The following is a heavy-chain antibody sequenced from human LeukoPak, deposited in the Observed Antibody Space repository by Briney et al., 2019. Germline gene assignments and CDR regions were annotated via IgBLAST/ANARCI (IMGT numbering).Heavy chain of an antibody. V-gene: IGHV4-59*01. CDR2: IYYSGST. J-gene: IGHJ5*02. CDR3: ARDLGADYGDYVFDP. D-gene: IGHD4-17*01. CDR1: GGSMSSYY. Sequence: ASETLSLTCTVSGGSMSSYYWNWIRQPPGKGLEWMGYIYYSGSTNYNPSLKSRVTMSVDTSKNQFSLKLSSVTAAGTAVYYCARDLGADYGDYVFDPWGKGTLVTVSS.